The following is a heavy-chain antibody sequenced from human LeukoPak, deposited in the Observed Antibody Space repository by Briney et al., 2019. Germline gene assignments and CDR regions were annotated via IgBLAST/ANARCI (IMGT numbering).Heavy chain of an antibody. CDR3: ARRQTYFDY. CDR2: IYYSGST. V-gene: IGHV4-59*08. J-gene: IGHJ4*02. Sequence: SETLSLTCTVSGGSISPYFWSWIRQPPGKGLEWIGYIYYSGSTNYNPSLKSRVTISVDTSKNQFSLKLSSVTAADTAVYYCARRQTYFDYWGQGTLVTISS. CDR1: GGSISPYF.